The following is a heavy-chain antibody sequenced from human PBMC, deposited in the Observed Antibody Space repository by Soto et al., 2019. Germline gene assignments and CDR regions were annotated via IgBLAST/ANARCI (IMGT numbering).Heavy chain of an antibody. Sequence: GGSLRLSCAASGFTFSSYAMHWVRQAPGKGLEWVAVISYDGSNKYYADSVKGRFTISRDNSKNTLYLQMNSLGAEDTAVYYCARDRYDSSGYLDYWGQGTLVTVSS. D-gene: IGHD3-22*01. CDR1: GFTFSSYA. CDR3: ARDRYDSSGYLDY. V-gene: IGHV3-30-3*01. CDR2: ISYDGSNK. J-gene: IGHJ4*02.